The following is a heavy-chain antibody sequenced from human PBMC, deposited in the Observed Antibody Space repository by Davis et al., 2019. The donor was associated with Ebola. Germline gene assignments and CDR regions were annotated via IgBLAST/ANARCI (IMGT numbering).Heavy chain of an antibody. J-gene: IGHJ6*03. Sequence: SEPLSPTCSASGGSIRTITYYWGWIRQPPGKGLEWIRNIYYSGSTFYNPSLGGRATISVDTSKNHFSLKLTSVTAADTALYYCAILPGFSYGSHYMDVWGKGTTVTVSS. CDR2: IYYSGST. CDR3: AILPGFSYGSHYMDV. V-gene: IGHV4-39*07. D-gene: IGHD5-18*01. CDR1: GGSIRTITYY.